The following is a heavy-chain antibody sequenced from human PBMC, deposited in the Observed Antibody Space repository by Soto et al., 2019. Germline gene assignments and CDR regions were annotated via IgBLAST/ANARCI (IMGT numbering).Heavy chain of an antibody. CDR2: IKSKTDGGTT. Sequence: GGSLRLSCAASGFTFSNAWMSWVRQAPGKGLEWVGRIKSKTDGGTTDYAAPVKGRFTISRDDSKNTLYLQMNSLKTEDTAVYYCTTVLTSRNWNYYFDYWGQGTLVTVSS. CDR1: GFTFSNAW. CDR3: TTVLTSRNWNYYFDY. V-gene: IGHV3-15*01. D-gene: IGHD1-7*01. J-gene: IGHJ4*02.